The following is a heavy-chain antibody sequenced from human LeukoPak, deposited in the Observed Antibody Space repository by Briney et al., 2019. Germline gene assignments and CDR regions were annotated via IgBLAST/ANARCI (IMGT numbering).Heavy chain of an antibody. V-gene: IGHV4-34*01. CDR2: INHSGST. D-gene: IGHD3-3*01. Sequence: SETLSLTCAVYGGSFSGYYWSWIRQPPGKGLEWIGEINHSGSTNYNPSLKSRVTISVDTSKNQFSLKLSSVTAADTAVYYCVRGRTIFGVVIIGYLLDYWGQGTLVTVSS. CDR3: VRGRTIFGVVIIGYLLDY. J-gene: IGHJ4*02. CDR1: GGSFSGYY.